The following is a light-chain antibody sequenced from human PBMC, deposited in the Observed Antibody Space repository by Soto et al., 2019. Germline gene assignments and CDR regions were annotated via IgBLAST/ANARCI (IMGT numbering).Light chain of an antibody. Sequence: DIQMTQSPSSLSASVGDRVTIICRASQSISSYLNWYQQKPGKAPKLLIYAASSLQSGVPSRFSGSGSGTDFTLTISSLQPEDFVTYYCQQSYTTSITFGQGTRLEIK. CDR2: AAS. V-gene: IGKV1-39*01. CDR3: QQSYTTSIT. CDR1: QSISSY. J-gene: IGKJ5*01.